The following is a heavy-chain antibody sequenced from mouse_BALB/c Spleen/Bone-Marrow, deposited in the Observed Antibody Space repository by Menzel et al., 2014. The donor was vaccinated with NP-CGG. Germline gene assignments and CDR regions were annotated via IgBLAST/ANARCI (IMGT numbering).Heavy chain of an antibody. CDR1: GFTFSSYA. J-gene: IGHJ3*01. D-gene: IGHD2-2*01. Sequence: EVKVVESGGGLVKPGGSLKLSCAASGFTFSSYAMSWVRQTPEKRLEWVASISSGGSTYYPDSVKGRFTISRDNARNILYPQMSSLRSEDTAMYYCAREGDGYDPAWFAYWGQGTLVTVSA. CDR2: ISSGGST. V-gene: IGHV5-6-5*01. CDR3: AREGDGYDPAWFAY.